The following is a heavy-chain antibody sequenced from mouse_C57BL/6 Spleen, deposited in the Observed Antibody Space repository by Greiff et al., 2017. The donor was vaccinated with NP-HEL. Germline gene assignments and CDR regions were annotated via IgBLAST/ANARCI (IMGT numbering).Heavy chain of an antibody. CDR3: ARDWDYAMDD. Sequence: QVQLQQSGAELVRPGSSVKLSCKASGYTFTSYWMDWVKQRPGQGLEWIGNIYPSDSETHYNQKFKDKATLPVDKSSSTAYMQLSSLTSEDSAVYYCARDWDYAMDDWGQGTSVTVSS. CDR2: IYPSDSET. J-gene: IGHJ4*01. CDR1: GYTFTSYW. V-gene: IGHV1-61*01. D-gene: IGHD4-1*01.